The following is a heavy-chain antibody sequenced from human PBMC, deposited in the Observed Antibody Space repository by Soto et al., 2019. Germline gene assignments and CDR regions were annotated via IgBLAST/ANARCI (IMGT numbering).Heavy chain of an antibody. J-gene: IGHJ3*02. CDR1: GGSISSGGYS. D-gene: IGHD4-17*01. CDR3: ARARGYGGNSGWGAAFDI. Sequence: SETLSLTCAVSGGSISSGGYSWSWIRQPPGKGLEWIGYIYHSGSTYYNPSLKSRVTISVDRSKNQFSLKLSSVTAADTAVYYCARARGYGGNSGWGAAFDIWGQGTMVTVSS. V-gene: IGHV4-30-2*01. CDR2: IYHSGST.